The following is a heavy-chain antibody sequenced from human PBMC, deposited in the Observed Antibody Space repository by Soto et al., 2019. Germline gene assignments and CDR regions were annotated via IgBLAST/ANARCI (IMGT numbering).Heavy chain of an antibody. CDR1: GFTFSSYG. Sequence: QVQLVESGGGVVQPGRSLRLSCAASGFTFSSYGMHWVRQAPGKGLEWVAVISYDGSNKYYADSVKGRFTISRDNSKNTLYLKRNSRRAEDTAVYYCAKDGWGLLRGEADYWGQGTLVTVSS. CDR2: ISYDGSNK. J-gene: IGHJ4*02. D-gene: IGHD1-26*01. CDR3: AKDGWGLLRGEADY. V-gene: IGHV3-30*18.